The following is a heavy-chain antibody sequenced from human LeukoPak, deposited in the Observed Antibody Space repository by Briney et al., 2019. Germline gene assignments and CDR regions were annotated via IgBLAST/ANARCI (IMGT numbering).Heavy chain of an antibody. CDR3: AREDMWAFDM. CDR2: IKPDGSDK. V-gene: IGHV3-7*01. CDR1: GFIFSHYW. Sequence: GGSLRLSCAASGFIFSHYWMSWVRHAPGKGLEWVANIKPDGSDKDYIDSVKGRFTMSRDNAKNSLYLQMDSLRAEDTAVYYCAREDMWAFDMWGQGTMVTVSS. D-gene: IGHD2-15*01. J-gene: IGHJ3*02.